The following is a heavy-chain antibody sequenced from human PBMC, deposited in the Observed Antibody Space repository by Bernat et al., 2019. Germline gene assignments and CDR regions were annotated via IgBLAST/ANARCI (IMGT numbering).Heavy chain of an antibody. CDR3: AKDGREMATIFFFDY. CDR1: GFTFSSYA. D-gene: IGHD5-24*01. J-gene: IGHJ4*02. V-gene: IGHV3-23*04. CDR2: ISNSGGST. Sequence: EVQLVESGGGLVQPGGSLRLSCAASGFTFSSYAVTWVRQAPGKGLKWVSMISNSGGSTYYADSVKGRFTISRDNSKNTLYLQLNSLRAEDTAVYYCAKDGREMATIFFFDYWGQGTLVTVSS.